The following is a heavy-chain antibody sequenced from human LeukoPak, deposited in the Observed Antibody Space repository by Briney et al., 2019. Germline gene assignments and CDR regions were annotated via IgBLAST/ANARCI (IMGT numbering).Heavy chain of an antibody. J-gene: IGHJ4*02. CDR1: GASIRSSSYY. V-gene: IGHV4-39*07. Sequence: SETLSLTCTVSGASIRSSSYYWGWIRQPPGKSLEWIGSIHFTGSTYFNPSLKSRVSISVDRSNNEISLKLSSVTAADTAVYYCARDEWRRFDYWGQGTLVTVSS. D-gene: IGHD2-8*01. CDR2: IHFTGST. CDR3: ARDEWRRFDY.